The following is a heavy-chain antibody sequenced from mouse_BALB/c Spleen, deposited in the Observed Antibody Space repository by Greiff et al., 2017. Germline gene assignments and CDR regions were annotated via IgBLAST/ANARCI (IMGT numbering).Heavy chain of an antibody. CDR3: ARDYYGSSLWYFDV. Sequence: VQLKESGAELVKPGASVKLSCTASGFNIKDTYMHWVKQRPEQGLEWIGRIDPANGNTKYDPKFQGKATITADTSSNTAYLQLSSLTSEDTAVYYCARDYYGSSLWYFDVWGAGTTVTVSS. J-gene: IGHJ1*01. V-gene: IGHV14-3*02. CDR1: GFNIKDTY. D-gene: IGHD1-1*01. CDR2: IDPANGNT.